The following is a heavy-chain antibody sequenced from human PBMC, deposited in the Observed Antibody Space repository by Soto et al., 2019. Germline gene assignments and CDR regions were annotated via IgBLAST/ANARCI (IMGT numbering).Heavy chain of an antibody. V-gene: IGHV5-51*01. CDR3: ARGYCTTTICDPWFDP. CDR1: GYASTSYW. J-gene: IGHJ5*02. CDR2: IYPGDSDT. Sequence: VETLTISCTGSGYASTSYWIAWVRQMPGKGLEWMGIIYPGDSDTRYSPSFQGQVTISADKSITTAYLQWSSLKASDTAMYYCARGYCTTTICDPWFDPWGQGTLVTVSS. D-gene: IGHD2-2*01.